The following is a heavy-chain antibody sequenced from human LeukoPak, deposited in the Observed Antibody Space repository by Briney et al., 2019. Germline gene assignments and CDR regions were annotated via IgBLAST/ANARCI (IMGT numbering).Heavy chain of an antibody. Sequence: TSETLSLTCTVSGGSISSYYWSWIRQPPGKGLEWIGYIYYSGSTNYNPSLKSRVTISVDTSKNQFSLKLSSVTAADTAVYYCATLTIFGVVVIPPIYWGQGTLVTVSS. V-gene: IGHV4-59*08. D-gene: IGHD3-3*01. J-gene: IGHJ4*02. CDR2: IYYSGST. CDR3: ATLTIFGVVVIPPIY. CDR1: GGSISSYY.